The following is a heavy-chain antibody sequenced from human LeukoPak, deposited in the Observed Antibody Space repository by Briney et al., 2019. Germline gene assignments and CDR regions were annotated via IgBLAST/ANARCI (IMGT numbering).Heavy chain of an antibody. Sequence: TGGSLRLSCAASGFTFSSYSMNWVRQAPGKGLEWVSSISSSSYIYYADSVKGRFTISRDNAKNSLYLQMNSLRAEDTAVYYCASEYYYDSSGYYYVSSYFDYWGQGTLVTVSS. V-gene: IGHV3-21*01. J-gene: IGHJ4*02. CDR3: ASEYYYDSSGYYYVSSYFDY. CDR1: GFTFSSYS. D-gene: IGHD3-22*01. CDR2: ISSSSYI.